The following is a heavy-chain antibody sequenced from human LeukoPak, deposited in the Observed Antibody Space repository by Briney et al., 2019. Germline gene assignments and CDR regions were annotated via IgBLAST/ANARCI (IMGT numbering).Heavy chain of an antibody. V-gene: IGHV3-33*01. CDR3: ARDRSFWSGYYTDFDY. Sequence: PGGSLRPSCAASGFTFSSYGMHWVRQAPGKGLEWVAVIWYDGSNKYYADSVKGRFTISRDNSKNTLYLQMNSLRAEDTAVYYCARDRSFWSGYYTDFDYWGQGTLVTVSS. J-gene: IGHJ4*02. CDR2: IWYDGSNK. CDR1: GFTFSSYG. D-gene: IGHD3-3*01.